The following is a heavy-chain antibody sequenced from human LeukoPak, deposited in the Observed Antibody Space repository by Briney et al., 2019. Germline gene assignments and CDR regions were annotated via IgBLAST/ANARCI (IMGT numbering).Heavy chain of an antibody. V-gene: IGHV4-30-4*01. D-gene: IGHD3-10*01. J-gene: IGHJ5*02. CDR3: ARGSYGSVSYTSWCDP. CDR1: GGSISSGDYY. Sequence: SSETLSLTCTVSGGSISSGDYYGSWIRQPPGKGLEWIGYMYYSGSTYYNPSLESRVSMSIETSKNQLSLKLSSVTAADTAVYYCARGSYGSVSYTSWCDPWGQGTLVTVSS. CDR2: MYYSGST.